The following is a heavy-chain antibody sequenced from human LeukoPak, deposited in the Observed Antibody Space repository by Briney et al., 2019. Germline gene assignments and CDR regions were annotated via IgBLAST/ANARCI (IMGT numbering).Heavy chain of an antibody. J-gene: IGHJ4*02. CDR2: ISAYNGNT. V-gene: IGHV1-18*01. CDR1: GYTFTSYG. Sequence: DSVKVSGTASGYTFTSYGISWVRQAPGHGLEWMGWISAYNGNTNYAHKLQSRVTMPADTSTRPAYSELRSLRSDDTAVYYCVAADVDYWGQGTLVTVSS. D-gene: IGHD6-25*01. CDR3: VAADVDY.